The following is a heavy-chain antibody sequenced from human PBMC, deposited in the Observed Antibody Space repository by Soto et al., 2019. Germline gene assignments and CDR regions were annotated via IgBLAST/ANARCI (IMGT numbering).Heavy chain of an antibody. D-gene: IGHD3-22*01. J-gene: IGHJ4*02. CDR1: GGSVSSGSYY. CDR2: IYYSGST. V-gene: IGHV4-61*01. Sequence: KTSETLSLTCTVSGGSVSSGSYYWSWIRQPPGKGLEWIGYIYYSGSTNYNPSLKSRVTISVDTSKNQFSLKLSSVTAADTAVYYCARFPTPYYYDSSGYYRYYFDYWGQGTLVTVSS. CDR3: ARFPTPYYYDSSGYYRYYFDY.